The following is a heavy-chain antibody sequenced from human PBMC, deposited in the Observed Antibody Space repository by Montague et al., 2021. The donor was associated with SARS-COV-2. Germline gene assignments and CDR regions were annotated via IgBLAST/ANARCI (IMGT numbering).Heavy chain of an antibody. V-gene: IGHV5-51*01. Sequence: QSGAEVEKPGEPLKISCKASCYRFSTSWIGWVRQMPGKGLEWMGIIYPDDSDARYSPSFQGQVTISVGKSINTAYLQWSSLKASDTATYYCARQVVVTASAFWYFDLWGRGTLVTVSS. CDR1: CYRFSTSW. D-gene: IGHD2-21*02. CDR2: IYPDDSDA. J-gene: IGHJ2*01. CDR3: ARQVVVTASAFWYFDL.